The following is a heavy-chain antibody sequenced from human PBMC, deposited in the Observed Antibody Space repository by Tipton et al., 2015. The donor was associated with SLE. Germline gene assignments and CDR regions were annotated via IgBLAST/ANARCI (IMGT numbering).Heavy chain of an antibody. V-gene: IGHV4-34*01. CDR2: INQSGST. CDR1: GGSFSGYY. D-gene: IGHD6-6*01. CDR3: VRGGGCSSGRWFDP. Sequence: TLSLTCAVYGGSFSGYYWSWIRQPPGKGLEWIGEINQSGSTNYNPSLKSRVTISLDTSKNQFSLKLKSLTAADTAVFYCVRGGGCSSGRWFDPLGQGTRVTVSS. J-gene: IGHJ5*02.